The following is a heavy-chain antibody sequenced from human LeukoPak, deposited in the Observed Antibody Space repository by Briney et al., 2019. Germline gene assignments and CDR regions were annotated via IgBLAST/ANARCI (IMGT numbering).Heavy chain of an antibody. J-gene: IGHJ4*02. CDR3: ARDVVGSLDY. D-gene: IGHD1-26*01. CDR2: IKGDESAR. Sequence: GGSLRLSRAASGFTFSSYWMSGVRQAPGKGLEWVANIKGDESARHQADSVKGRFTISRDNTRNSLYLQMTNLRGDDTAVYYCARDVVGSLDYWGQGTLVSVSS. V-gene: IGHV3-7*01. CDR1: GFTFSSYW.